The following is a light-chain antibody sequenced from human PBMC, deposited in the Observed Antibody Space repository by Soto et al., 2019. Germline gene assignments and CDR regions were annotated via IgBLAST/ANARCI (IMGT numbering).Light chain of an antibody. CDR3: CSYAGSSTPYV. V-gene: IGLV2-23*01. CDR2: EGS. Sequence: QSVLTQPASVSGSPGQSITISCNGTSSDVGSYNLVSWYQQHPGKAPKLMIYEGSKRPSGVSNRFSGSKSGNTASLTISGLQAEDEADYYCCSYAGSSTPYVFGTGTQLTVL. J-gene: IGLJ1*01. CDR1: SSDVGSYNL.